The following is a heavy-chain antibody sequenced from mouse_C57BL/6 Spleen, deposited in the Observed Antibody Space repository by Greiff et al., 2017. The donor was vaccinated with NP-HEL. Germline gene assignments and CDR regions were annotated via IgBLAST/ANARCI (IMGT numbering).Heavy chain of an antibody. CDR1: GYTFTSYT. J-gene: IGHJ2*01. D-gene: IGHD1-1*01. V-gene: IGHV1-64*01. CDR3: AREENYYGSSDFDY. Sequence: QVQLQQSGAELARPGASVKMSCKASGYTFTSYTMHWVKQRPGQGLEWIGMIHPNSGSTNYNEKFKSKATLTVDKSSSTAYMQLSSLTSEDSAVYYCAREENYYGSSDFDYWGKGTTLTVSS. CDR2: IHPNSGST.